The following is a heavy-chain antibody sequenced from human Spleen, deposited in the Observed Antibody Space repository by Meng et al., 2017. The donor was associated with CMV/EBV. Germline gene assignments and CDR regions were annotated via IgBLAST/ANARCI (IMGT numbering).Heavy chain of an antibody. V-gene: IGHV3-48*04. D-gene: IGHD5-18*01. Sequence: GESLKISCTASGFTFSSYTMNWVRQPPGKGLEWVSYISSSGRAVHYADSLRGRFTVSRDNAKNSLYLQMNSLRVEDSAVYYCARDSDTPGSYYYYGLDVWGQGTTVTVSS. CDR3: ARDSDTPGSYYYYGLDV. CDR1: GFTFSSYT. J-gene: IGHJ6*02. CDR2: ISSSGRAV.